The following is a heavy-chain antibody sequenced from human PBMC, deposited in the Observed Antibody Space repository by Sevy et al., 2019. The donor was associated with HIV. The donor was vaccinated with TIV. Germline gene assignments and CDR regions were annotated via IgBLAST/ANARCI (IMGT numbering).Heavy chain of an antibody. J-gene: IGHJ4*02. V-gene: IGHV3-23*01. D-gene: IGHD6-13*01. Sequence: GGSLRLSCAASGFTFAKYSMSWVRQAPGKGLEWVSTFSFGCGRINYADSVKGRFTISRDDSKNTLFLQMNSLRAEDTATYYCARERQLVLDYWGQGTLVTVSS. CDR2: FSFGCGRI. CDR1: GFTFAKYS. CDR3: ARERQLVLDY.